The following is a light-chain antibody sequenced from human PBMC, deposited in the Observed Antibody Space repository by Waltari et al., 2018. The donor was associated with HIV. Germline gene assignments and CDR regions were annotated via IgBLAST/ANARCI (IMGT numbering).Light chain of an antibody. Sequence: QSVLTQPPSASGAPGQRVTISCSGSFSNIGSNTVTWYQQLPGTAPRLLISGSSQRPSGVPDRFSGSRSDTSASLDISGLHSEDEGDYYCAVWDDSLSEYVFATGTKVFVL. J-gene: IGLJ1*01. CDR2: GSS. CDR1: FSNIGSNT. V-gene: IGLV1-44*01. CDR3: AVWDDSLSEYV.